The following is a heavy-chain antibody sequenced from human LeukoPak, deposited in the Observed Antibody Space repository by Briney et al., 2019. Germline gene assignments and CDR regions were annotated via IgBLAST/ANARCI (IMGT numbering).Heavy chain of an antibody. CDR2: INPSGGST. CDR3: ARARSSSGPTSGLRHYYYYYMDV. J-gene: IGHJ6*03. V-gene: IGHV1-46*01. D-gene: IGHD6-19*01. CDR1: GYTFTSYY. Sequence: ASVKVSCKASGYTFTSYYMHWVRQAPGQGLEWMGIINPSGGSTSYAQKFQGRVTMTRDTSISTAYMELSRLRSDDTAVYYCARARSSSGPTSGLRHYYYYYMDVWGKGTTVTVSS.